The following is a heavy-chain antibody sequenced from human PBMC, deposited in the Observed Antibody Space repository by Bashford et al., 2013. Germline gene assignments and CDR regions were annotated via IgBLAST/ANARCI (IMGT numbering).Heavy chain of an antibody. CDR3: VRLVGNSWLDS. CDR2: MSASGST. CDR1: GGSVSSGSYY. D-gene: IGHD1-26*01. V-gene: IGHV4-61*01. Sequence: SSETLSLTCSVSGGSVSSGSYYWSWIRQPPGKGLEWIGRMSASGSTYYNPSLKSRVTISVDTSKNQFSLQLNSVTPEDTAVYYCVRLVGNSWLDSWGLGTLVTVSS. J-gene: IGHJ5*01.